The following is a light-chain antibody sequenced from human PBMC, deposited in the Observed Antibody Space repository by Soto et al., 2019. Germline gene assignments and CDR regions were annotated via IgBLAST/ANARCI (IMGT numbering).Light chain of an antibody. CDR2: GAS. CDR3: QQTFSTFWT. Sequence: DIQMTQSPSSLSTSVGDRVTITCRASQNVNRYLNWYQQKPGKVPKLLIHGASNLQSGVSSRFSGSGFGTDFTLTISDLQPEDFATYYCQQTFSTFWTVGPGTKLELK. CDR1: QNVNRY. J-gene: IGKJ2*01. V-gene: IGKV1-39*01.